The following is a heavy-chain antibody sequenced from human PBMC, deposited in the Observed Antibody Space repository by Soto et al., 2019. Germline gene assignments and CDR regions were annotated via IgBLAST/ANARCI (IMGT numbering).Heavy chain of an antibody. V-gene: IGHV3-21*06. J-gene: IGHJ4*02. CDR3: ARESEGLTSNFDY. CDR1: GFTFTRYS. CDR2: ISSTTNYI. Sequence: PGGSLRLSCAASGFTFTRYSMNWVRQAPGKGLEWVSSISSTTNYICYGDSMKGRFTISRDNAKNSLYLEMNSLRAEDTAVYYCARESEGLTSNFDYWGQGTLVTVSS.